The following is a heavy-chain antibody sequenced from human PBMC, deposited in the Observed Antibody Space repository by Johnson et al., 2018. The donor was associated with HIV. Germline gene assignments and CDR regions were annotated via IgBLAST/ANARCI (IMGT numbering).Heavy chain of an antibody. J-gene: IGHJ3*02. CDR2: TSNDGSNK. D-gene: IGHD6-13*01. V-gene: IGHV3-30*03. Sequence: QVQLVESGGGVVQPGRSLRVSCAASGFTFSSYGMHWVRQAPGKGLEWVAVTSNDGSNKYYADSVKGRFTISRDNSKNTLYLQMNSLRAEDTAVYYCARLGIAAARGAFDIWGQGTMVTVSS. CDR1: GFTFSSYG. CDR3: ARLGIAAARGAFDI.